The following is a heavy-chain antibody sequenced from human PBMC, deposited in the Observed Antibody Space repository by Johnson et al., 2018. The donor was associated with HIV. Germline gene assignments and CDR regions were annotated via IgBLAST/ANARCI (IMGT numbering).Heavy chain of an antibody. CDR1: GFTFSSYG. J-gene: IGHJ3*02. Sequence: QVQLVESGGGVVQPGRSLRLSCAASGFTFSSYGMHWVRQAPGKGLEWVAVISYDGSNKYYADYVKGRFTISRDNSKNTLYLQMNSLRAEDTAVYYCAKGQVARGAFDIWGQGTMVTVSS. CDR2: ISYDGSNK. CDR3: AKGQVARGAFDI. V-gene: IGHV3-30*18.